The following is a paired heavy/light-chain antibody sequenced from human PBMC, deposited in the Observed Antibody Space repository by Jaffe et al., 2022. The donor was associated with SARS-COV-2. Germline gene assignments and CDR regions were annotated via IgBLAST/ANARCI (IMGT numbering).Light chain of an antibody. CDR2: GAS. CDR1: QGISSW. CDR3: QQANSFPLT. V-gene: IGKV1-12*01. Sequence: DIQMTQSPSSVSASVGDRVTIACRASQGISSWLAWYQQKPGKAPKLLIYGASNLQSGVPLRFSGSGSGTDFTLTISSLQPEDFATYYCQQANSFPLTFGQGTKLEIK. J-gene: IGKJ2*01.
Heavy chain of an antibody. J-gene: IGHJ5*02. Sequence: EVQLVESGGGLVQPGGSLRLSCAASGFTFSSYWMSWVRQAPGEGLEWVANIKQDGSEKYYVDSVMGRFTISRDNAKNSLSLQMNSLRAEDTAVYYCARPLINSRHCSNGVCLYGDNWFDPWGQGTLVTVSS. CDR3: ARPLINSRHCSNGVCLYGDNWFDP. CDR1: GFTFSSYW. V-gene: IGHV3-7*01. CDR2: IKQDGSEK. D-gene: IGHD2-8*01.